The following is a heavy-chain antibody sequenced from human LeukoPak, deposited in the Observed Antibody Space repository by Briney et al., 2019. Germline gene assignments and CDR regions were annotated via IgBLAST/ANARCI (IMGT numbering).Heavy chain of an antibody. Sequence: GGSLRLSCAASGFTFSSYAMSWVRQAPGKGLEWVSAISGSGGSTYYADSVKGRFTISRDNSKNTLYLQMNSLRAEDTAVYYCAKDRSYGSGSYYMGVDYYFDYWGQGTLVTVSS. J-gene: IGHJ4*02. CDR3: AKDRSYGSGSYYMGVDYYFDY. V-gene: IGHV3-23*01. D-gene: IGHD3-10*01. CDR1: GFTFSSYA. CDR2: ISGSGGST.